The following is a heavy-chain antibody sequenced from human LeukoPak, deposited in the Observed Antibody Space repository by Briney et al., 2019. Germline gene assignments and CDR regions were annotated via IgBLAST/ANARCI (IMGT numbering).Heavy chain of an antibody. D-gene: IGHD4-17*01. Sequence: SETLSLTCAVYGGSFSGYYWSWIRQPPGKGLEWIGEINHSGSTNYNPSLKNRVTISVDTSRNQFSLKLSSVTAADTAVYYCARATVTRDLDYWGQGTVVTVSS. CDR1: GGSFSGYY. CDR3: ARATVTRDLDY. V-gene: IGHV4-34*01. J-gene: IGHJ4*02. CDR2: INHSGST.